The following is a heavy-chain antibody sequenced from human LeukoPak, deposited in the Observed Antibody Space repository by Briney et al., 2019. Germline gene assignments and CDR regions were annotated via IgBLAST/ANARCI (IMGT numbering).Heavy chain of an antibody. J-gene: IGHJ6*02. CDR2: VSSTGST. V-gene: IGHV4-4*07. CDR1: GGSINNHH. D-gene: IGHD3-10*01. Sequence: SETLSLTCNVSGGSINNHHWSWIRQPAGKGLEWIGRVSSTGSTNYNPSLTSRLTMSVDTSNKQFSLRLRSVTAADTAAYYCARDIANSESYWGDYFYFYGMDVWGQGTTVTVSS. CDR3: ARDIANSESYWGDYFYFYGMDV.